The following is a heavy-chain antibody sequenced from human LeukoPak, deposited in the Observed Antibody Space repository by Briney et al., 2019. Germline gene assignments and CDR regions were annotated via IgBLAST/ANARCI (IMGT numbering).Heavy chain of an antibody. V-gene: IGHV4-38-2*01. CDR1: GYSISSGYS. CDR2: IYHSGST. J-gene: IGHJ4*02. D-gene: IGHD2-15*01. Sequence: SETLSLTCVVSGYSISSGYSWGWIRQPPGKGLEWIGSIYHSGSTYYNPSLKSRVTISVDTSKNQFSLKLSSVTAADTAVYHCARLGNCSGGTCYSVGFYFDYWGRGALVTVSS. CDR3: ARLGNCSGGTCYSVGFYFDY.